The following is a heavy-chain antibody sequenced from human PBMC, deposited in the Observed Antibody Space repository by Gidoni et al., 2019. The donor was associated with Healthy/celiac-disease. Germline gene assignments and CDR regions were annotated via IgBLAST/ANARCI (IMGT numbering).Heavy chain of an antibody. CDR2: IYPGDTDT. CDR1: GYSFTSYW. CDR3: ARRGYCSSTSCYPYYYYGMDV. J-gene: IGHJ6*02. V-gene: IGHV5-51*01. D-gene: IGHD2-2*01. Sequence: EVQLVQSGAEVKKPGGSLKISCKVSGYSFTSYWIGWVRQMPGKGLEWMGIIYPGDTDTRYSPSFQGQVTISADKSISTAYLQWSSLKASDTAMYYCARRGYCSSTSCYPYYYYGMDVWGQGTTVTVSS.